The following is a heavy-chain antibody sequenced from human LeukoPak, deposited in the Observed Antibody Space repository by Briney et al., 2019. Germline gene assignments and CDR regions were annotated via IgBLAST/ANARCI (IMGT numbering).Heavy chain of an antibody. Sequence: GGSLTLSCAASGFTVSTNYMSWVRQAPGKGLEWVSAISGSGGSTYYADSVKGRFTISRDNSKNTLYLQMNSLRAEDTAVYYCAKDPRELLWFGELFDYWGQGTLVTVSS. CDR2: ISGSGGST. CDR1: GFTVSTNY. V-gene: IGHV3-23*01. D-gene: IGHD3-10*01. CDR3: AKDPRELLWFGELFDY. J-gene: IGHJ4*02.